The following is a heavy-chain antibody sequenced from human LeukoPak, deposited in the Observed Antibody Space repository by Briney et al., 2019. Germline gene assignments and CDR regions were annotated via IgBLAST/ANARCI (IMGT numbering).Heavy chain of an antibody. CDR3: ARATLDN. CDR1: GFSVSTNY. J-gene: IGHJ4*02. CDR2: IYSGGST. V-gene: IGHV3-53*01. Sequence: EGSLRLSCAASGFSVSTNYISWVRQAPGKGLEWVSVIYSGGSTKYADSVKARFTISRDNSKNTVYLQMNSLRADDTAVYYCARATLDNWGQGTLVTVSS.